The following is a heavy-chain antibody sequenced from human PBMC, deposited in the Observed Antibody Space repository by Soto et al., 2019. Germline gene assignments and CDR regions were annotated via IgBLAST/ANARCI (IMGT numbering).Heavy chain of an antibody. CDR2: GGSGGSR. D-gene: IGHD3-10*01. J-gene: IGHJ6*03. CDR1: GFTFSTYG. Sequence: DVQLLESAGGLVQWGGSLRLSCVTSGFTFSTYGMTWVRQAPGKGLEWVSYGGSGGSRYYAESVKGRFTISRDNSKNTLSLEMNSLRAEDTATYYCVKFRGRAYPYYYMDVWGKGTTVTVSS. V-gene: IGHV3-23*01. CDR3: VKFRGRAYPYYYMDV.